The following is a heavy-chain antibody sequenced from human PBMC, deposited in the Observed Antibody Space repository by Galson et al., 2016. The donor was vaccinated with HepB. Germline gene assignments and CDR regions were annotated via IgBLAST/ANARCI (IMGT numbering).Heavy chain of an antibody. V-gene: IGHV4-39*01. CDR2: YYYSGST. D-gene: IGHD1-26*01. Sequence: SETLSLTCIVSGGSISGTDYYWGWIRQPPGKGLEWIGSYYYSGSTYYKPSLKSRVTISVDMSKNQFSLKVNSVTAADTAVYYCASGRPKYTGRDNWVDPWGQRTLVTVSS. J-gene: IGHJ5*02. CDR3: ASGRPKYTGRDNWVDP. CDR1: GGSISGTDYY.